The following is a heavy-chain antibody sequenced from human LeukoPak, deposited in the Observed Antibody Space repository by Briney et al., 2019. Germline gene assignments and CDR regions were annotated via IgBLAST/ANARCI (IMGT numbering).Heavy chain of an antibody. Sequence: PSETLSLTCTVSGGFISSYYWSWIRQPPGKGLEWIGYIYYSGSTNYNPSLKSRVTISVDTSKNQFSLKLSSVTAADTAVYYCARFIVGAKATGYYFDYWGEGTLVTVSS. V-gene: IGHV4-59*01. D-gene: IGHD1-26*01. CDR3: ARFIVGAKATGYYFDY. CDR1: GGFISSYY. J-gene: IGHJ4*02. CDR2: IYYSGST.